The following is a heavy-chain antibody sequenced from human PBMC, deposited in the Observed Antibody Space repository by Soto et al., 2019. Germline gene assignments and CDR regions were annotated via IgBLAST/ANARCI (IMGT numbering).Heavy chain of an antibody. CDR1: GGSIASYY. V-gene: IGHV4-59*08. D-gene: IGHD3-10*01. CDR2: IYYSGST. CDR3: ARLMNGSGSYYYYYYYMDV. J-gene: IGHJ6*03. Sequence: SETLCLTCTVSGGSIASYYWSWIRQPPGKGLEWIGYIYYSGSTNYNPSLKSRVTISVDTSKNQFSLKLSSVTAADTAVYYCARLMNGSGSYYYYYYYMDVWGKGTTVTVSS.